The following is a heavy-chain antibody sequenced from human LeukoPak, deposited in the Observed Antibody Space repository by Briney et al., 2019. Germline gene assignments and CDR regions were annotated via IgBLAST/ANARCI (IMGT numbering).Heavy chain of an antibody. CDR2: INHSGST. D-gene: IGHD3-3*01. J-gene: IGHJ4*02. Sequence: PSETLSLTCAVYGVSFSGYYWSWIRQPPGKGLEWIGEINHSGSTNYNPSLKSRVTISVDTSTNQFSLRLSSVTAADTAVYYCARRGYYDFWSGYYLPYWGQGTLVTVSS. CDR1: GVSFSGYY. V-gene: IGHV4-34*01. CDR3: ARRGYYDFWSGYYLPY.